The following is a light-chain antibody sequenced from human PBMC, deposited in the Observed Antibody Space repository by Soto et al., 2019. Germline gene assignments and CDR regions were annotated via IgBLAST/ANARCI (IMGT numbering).Light chain of an antibody. J-gene: IGLJ3*02. CDR1: SSDVGSYNF. CDR2: EAS. V-gene: IGLV2-23*01. Sequence: QSALTQPASVSGSLGQSITISCTGTSSDVGSYNFVSWYQHHPGKAPKPLIYEASKRPSGVSNRFSGSKSGNTASLTISGLQAEDEGDYYCCSFAGRMTWVFGGRTKLTVL. CDR3: CSFAGRMTWV.